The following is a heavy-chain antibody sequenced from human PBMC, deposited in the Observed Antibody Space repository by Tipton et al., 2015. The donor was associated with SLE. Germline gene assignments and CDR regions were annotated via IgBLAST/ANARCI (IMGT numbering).Heavy chain of an antibody. CDR1: GDSIRRSNYY. J-gene: IGHJ1*01. CDR3: ASFPALS. CDR2: IFRSGST. V-gene: IGHV4-39*07. Sequence: TLSLTCTVSGDSIRRSNYYWGWIRQPPGKGLEWIGSIFRSGSTLDNPSLKSRVTISVDTSKNQFFLKLNSVTAADTAVYYCASFPALSWGQGTLVTVSS.